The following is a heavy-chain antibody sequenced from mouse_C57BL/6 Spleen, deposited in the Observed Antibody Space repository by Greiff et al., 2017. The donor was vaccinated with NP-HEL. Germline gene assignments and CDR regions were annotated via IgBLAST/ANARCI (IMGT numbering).Heavy chain of an antibody. CDR2: INPNNGGT. Sequence: EVQLQQSGPELVKPGASVKISCKASGYTFTDYYMNWVKQSHGKSLEWIGDINPNNGGTSYNQKFKGKATLTVDKSSSTAYMELRSLTSEDSAVYYWATELGRRFAYWGQGTLVTVSA. CDR1: GYTFTDYY. CDR3: ATELGRRFAY. V-gene: IGHV1-26*01. D-gene: IGHD4-1*01. J-gene: IGHJ3*01.